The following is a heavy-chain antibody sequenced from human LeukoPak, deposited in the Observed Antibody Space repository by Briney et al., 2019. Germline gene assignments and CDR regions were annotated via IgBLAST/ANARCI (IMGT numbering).Heavy chain of an antibody. J-gene: IGHJ4*02. V-gene: IGHV3-48*02. CDR1: GFTFSSYG. Sequence: GGSLRLSCAASGFTFSSYGMNWVRQAPGKGLEWASYISSSSTIYYADSVKGRFTISRDNAKNSLYLQMNSLRDEDTAVYYCARDPRYGDYKMGYWGQGTLVTVSS. CDR2: ISSSSTI. D-gene: IGHD4-17*01. CDR3: ARDPRYGDYKMGY.